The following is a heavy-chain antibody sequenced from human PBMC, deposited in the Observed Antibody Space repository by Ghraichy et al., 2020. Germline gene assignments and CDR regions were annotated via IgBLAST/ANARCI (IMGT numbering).Heavy chain of an antibody. CDR2: INGRSSFI. CDR3: ARVVGYSGSYYADF. D-gene: IGHD1-26*01. J-gene: IGHJ4*02. V-gene: IGHV3-21*01. Sequence: CVGSGFIFSSYSIRWVRQAPVQGLEWVSYINGRSSFIYYADSVKGRFTTSRDNAKNSMYLQMNSLRVEDTGVYYCARVVGYSGSYYADFWGQGTLVTVSS. CDR1: GFIFSSYS.